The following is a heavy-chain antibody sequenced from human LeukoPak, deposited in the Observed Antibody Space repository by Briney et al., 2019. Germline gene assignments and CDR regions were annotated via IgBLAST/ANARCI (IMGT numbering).Heavy chain of an antibody. D-gene: IGHD1-26*01. CDR3: ARGGLNTGSYR. V-gene: IGHV3-30*03. Sequence: GGSLRLSCAASGFTFSSYGMHWVRQAPGKGLEWVVVISYDGSNKYYADSVKGRFTISRDNSKNTLYLQMNSLRAEDTAVYYCARGGLNTGSYRWGQGTLVTVSS. CDR1: GFTFSSYG. J-gene: IGHJ5*02. CDR2: ISYDGSNK.